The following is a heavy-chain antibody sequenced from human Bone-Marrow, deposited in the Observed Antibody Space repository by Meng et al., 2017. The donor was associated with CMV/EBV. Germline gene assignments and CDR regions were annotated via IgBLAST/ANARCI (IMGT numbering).Heavy chain of an antibody. CDR3: ASDIVVVPAANDAFDI. CDR2: IRYDGSNK. J-gene: IGHJ3*02. V-gene: IGHV3-30*02. D-gene: IGHD2-2*01. CDR1: GFTFSSYG. Sequence: GESLKISCAASGFTFSSYGMHWVRQAPGKGLEWVAFIRYDGSNKYYADSVKGRFTISRDNSKNTLYLQMNSLRAEDTAVYYCASDIVVVPAANDAFDIWGQGTMVTVSS.